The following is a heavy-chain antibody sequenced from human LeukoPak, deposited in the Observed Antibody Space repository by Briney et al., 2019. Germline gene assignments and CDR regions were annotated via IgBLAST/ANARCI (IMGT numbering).Heavy chain of an antibody. V-gene: IGHV4-39*01. Sequence: SETLSLTCTVSGASVSSGTYFWAWIRQPPVKGLEWIATIYYTGTTYYNPSLESRVTISVDTSKNQFSLRVTSVTAADTAVYYCARHDSYGSVNWFDPWGQGTLVTVSS. CDR1: GASVSSGTYF. CDR2: IYYTGTT. J-gene: IGHJ5*02. CDR3: ARHDSYGSVNWFDP. D-gene: IGHD3-10*01.